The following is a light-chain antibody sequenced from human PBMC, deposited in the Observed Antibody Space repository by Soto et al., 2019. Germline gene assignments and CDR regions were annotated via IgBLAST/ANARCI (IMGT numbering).Light chain of an antibody. Sequence: DIQMTQSPSTLSSSVGARFTITCRASQSISCWLAWYQQKPGKAPKLLIYDASGLESGVPSRFSGSGSGTEFTLTISSLQSEDFAIYYCQQYNTWPITFGQGTRLEIK. V-gene: IGKV1-5*01. CDR2: DAS. CDR3: QQYNTWPIT. CDR1: QSISCW. J-gene: IGKJ5*01.